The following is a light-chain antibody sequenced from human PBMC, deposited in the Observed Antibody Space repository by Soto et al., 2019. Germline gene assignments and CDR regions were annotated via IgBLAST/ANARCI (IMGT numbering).Light chain of an antibody. CDR3: QQRSNWPGYT. Sequence: EIVLTQSPATLSLSPGERATLSCRASQSVSSYLAWYHQKPGQAPRLLIYDASNKATGIPARFSGSGSGTDFTLTISSLEPEYFAVYYCQQRSNWPGYTFGKGTKLEI. CDR2: DAS. CDR1: QSVSSY. J-gene: IGKJ2*01. V-gene: IGKV3-11*01.